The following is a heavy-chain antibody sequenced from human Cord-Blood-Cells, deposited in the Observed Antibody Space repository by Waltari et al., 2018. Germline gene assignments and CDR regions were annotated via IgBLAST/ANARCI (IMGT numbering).Heavy chain of an antibody. V-gene: IGHV1-18*04. J-gene: IGHJ1*01. CDR1: GYSFTSYG. D-gene: IGHD6-19*01. CDR3: ARGRWIAVEYVRH. Sequence: QVQLVQSGAEVKKPGASVKISCKASGYSFTSYGISWVRQAPGQGLEWMGLLSAYNGNTNYAQKLQGRVTMTIDTSTSQAYMELRSLRSDDTAVYDCARGRWIAVEYVRHWGQGTLVTVAS. CDR2: LSAYNGNT.